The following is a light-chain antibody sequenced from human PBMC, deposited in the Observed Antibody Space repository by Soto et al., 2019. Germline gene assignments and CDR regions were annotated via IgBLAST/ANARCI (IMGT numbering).Light chain of an antibody. CDR3: NSYTIASTWV. Sequence: QSALTQPASVSGSPGQSITISCTGTSYDVGAYNYVSWYQQHPGKAPKLMISEVSNRPSGISNRFSGSKSGNTASLTISGLQAEDEAYYYCNSYTIASTWVFGGGTKVTVL. J-gene: IGLJ3*02. CDR2: EVS. CDR1: SYDVGAYNY. V-gene: IGLV2-14*01.